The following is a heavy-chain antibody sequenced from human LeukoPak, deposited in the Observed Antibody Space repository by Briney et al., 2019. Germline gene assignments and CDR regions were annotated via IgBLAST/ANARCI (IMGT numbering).Heavy chain of an antibody. CDR2: IWYDGSNK. CDR1: GFTFSSYG. Sequence: GGSLRLSCTASGFTFSSYGMHWVRQAPGKGLEWVAVIWYDGSNKYYADSVKGRFTTSRDNSKNTLYLQMNSLRAEDTAVYYCARDVAAAATGSDYWGQGTLVTVSS. CDR3: ARDVAAAATGSDY. J-gene: IGHJ4*02. D-gene: IGHD6-13*01. V-gene: IGHV3-33*01.